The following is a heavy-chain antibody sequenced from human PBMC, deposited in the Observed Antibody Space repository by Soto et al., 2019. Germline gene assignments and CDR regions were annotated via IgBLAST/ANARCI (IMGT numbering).Heavy chain of an antibody. CDR2: INAGNGNT. CDR3: ARAEGVKYYDFWSGYYTYYYYGMDV. J-gene: IGHJ6*02. Sequence: RASVKVSCKASGYTFTSYAMHWVRQAPGQRLEWMGWINAGNGNTKYSQKFQGRVTITRDTSASTAYMELSSLRSEDTAVYYCARAEGVKYYDFWSGYYTYYYYGMDVWGQGTTVTVSS. D-gene: IGHD3-3*01. CDR1: GYTFTSYA. V-gene: IGHV1-3*01.